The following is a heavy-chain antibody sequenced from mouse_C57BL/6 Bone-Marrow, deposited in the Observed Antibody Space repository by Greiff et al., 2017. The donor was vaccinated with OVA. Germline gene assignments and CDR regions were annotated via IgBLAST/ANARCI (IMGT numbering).Heavy chain of an antibody. CDR1: GFNIKDYY. Sequence: VQLQQSGAELVRPGASVKLSCTASGFNIKDYYMHWVKQRPEQGLEWIGRIDPEDGDTEYAPKFQGKATMTADPSSNTAYLQLSSLTSEDTAVYYCTSPAYYSNYIDYWGQGTTLTVSS. CDR2: IDPEDGDT. V-gene: IGHV14-1*01. CDR3: TSPAYYSNYIDY. J-gene: IGHJ2*01. D-gene: IGHD2-5*01.